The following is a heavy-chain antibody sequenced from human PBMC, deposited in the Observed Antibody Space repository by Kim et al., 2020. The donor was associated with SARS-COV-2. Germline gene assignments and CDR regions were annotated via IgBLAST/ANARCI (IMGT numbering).Heavy chain of an antibody. CDR3: ARASNYYDSSGYLTGDAFDI. Sequence: SETLSLTCTVSGGSISSYYWSWIRQPPGKGLEWIGYIYYSGSTNYNPSLKSRVTISVDTSKNQFSLKLSSVTAADTAVYYCARASNYYDSSGYLTGDAFDIWGQGTMVTVSS. J-gene: IGHJ3*02. CDR1: GGSISSYY. V-gene: IGHV4-59*13. CDR2: IYYSGST. D-gene: IGHD3-22*01.